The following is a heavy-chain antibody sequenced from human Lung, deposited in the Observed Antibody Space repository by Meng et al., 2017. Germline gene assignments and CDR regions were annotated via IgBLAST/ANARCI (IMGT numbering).Heavy chain of an antibody. CDR1: GFTFSSYS. J-gene: IGHJ4*02. CDR3: ARGDTSMLDY. V-gene: IGHV3-21*01. D-gene: IGHD5-18*01. CDR2: ISSNSYYI. Sequence: EVLLVEFGGGLVKPGESLRLSCAASGFTFSSYSMNWVRQAPGKGLEWVSYISSNSYYIYYAGSVKGRFTISRDNAKNSVYLQMNSLRAEDTAVYYCARGDTSMLDYWGQGTLVTVPS.